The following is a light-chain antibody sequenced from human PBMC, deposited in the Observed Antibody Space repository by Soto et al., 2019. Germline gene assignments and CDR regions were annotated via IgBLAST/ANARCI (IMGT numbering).Light chain of an antibody. V-gene: IGLV1-44*01. CDR1: SSNNGSNT. Sequence: QSVLTQPPSASGTPGQRVTISCSGSSSNNGSNTVNWYQQLPGTAPKLLIYSNKQRPSGVPDRIYGTKSGTSASLAISGLQSEDEADYYCAAWDDSLNGYVFGTGTKVTVL. CDR3: AAWDDSLNGYV. J-gene: IGLJ1*01. CDR2: SNK.